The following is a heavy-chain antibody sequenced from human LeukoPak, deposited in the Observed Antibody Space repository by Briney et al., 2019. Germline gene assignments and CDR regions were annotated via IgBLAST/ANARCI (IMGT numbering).Heavy chain of an antibody. CDR1: GGSISSSSYY. CDR2: IYYSGST. CDR3: ARTPEYYDYVWGSYRQLGGLYYFDY. V-gene: IGHV4-39*07. D-gene: IGHD3-16*02. Sequence: SETLSLTCTVSGGSISSSSYYWGWIRQPPGKGLEWIGSIYYSGSTYYNPSLKSRVTISVDTSKNQFSLKLSSVTAADTAVYYCARTPEYYDYVWGSYRQLGGLYYFDYWGQGTLVTVSS. J-gene: IGHJ4*02.